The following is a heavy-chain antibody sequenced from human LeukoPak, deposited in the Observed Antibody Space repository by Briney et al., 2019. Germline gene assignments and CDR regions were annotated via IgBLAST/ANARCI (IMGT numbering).Heavy chain of an antibody. V-gene: IGHV1-3*01. D-gene: IGHD4-17*01. Sequence: ASVKVSCKASGYTFTSYAMHWVRQAPGQRLEWMGRINAGNGNTKYSQKFQGRVTITRDTSASTAYMELSSLRSEDTAVYYCARAPMTTVTLFDYWGQGTLVTVSS. J-gene: IGHJ4*02. CDR2: INAGNGNT. CDR1: GYTFTSYA. CDR3: ARAPMTTVTLFDY.